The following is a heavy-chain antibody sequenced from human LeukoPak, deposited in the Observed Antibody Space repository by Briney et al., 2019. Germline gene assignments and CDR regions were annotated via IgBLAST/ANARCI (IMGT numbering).Heavy chain of an antibody. CDR3: WSDSSGDYWYFGL. CDR1: VGSFSDYY. V-gene: IGHV4-34*03. Sequence: SETLSLTCAVYVGSFSDYYWTWIRQSPVKGLEWIGEISHSGRAKYNPSLKGRVSISVDTSKNQVSLKMTSVTAADTAVDYFWSDSSGDYWYFGLGGRGTLVTVSS. D-gene: IGHD2-15*01. J-gene: IGHJ2*01. CDR2: ISHSGRA.